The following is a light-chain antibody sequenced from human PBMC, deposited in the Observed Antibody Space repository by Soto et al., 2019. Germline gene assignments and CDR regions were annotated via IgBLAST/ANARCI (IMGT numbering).Light chain of an antibody. Sequence: EIVLTQSPGTLSLSPGERATLSCRASQRVNNSNLAWHQQKPGQAPRLLIYGASSRATGIPDRFSGSGSETDFTLTISRLEPEDFAVYYCQQYGSSFTFGPGTKVDIK. CDR1: QRVNNSN. CDR2: GAS. J-gene: IGKJ3*01. V-gene: IGKV3-20*01. CDR3: QQYGSSFT.